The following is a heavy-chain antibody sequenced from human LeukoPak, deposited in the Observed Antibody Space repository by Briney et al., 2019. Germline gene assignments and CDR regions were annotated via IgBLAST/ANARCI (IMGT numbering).Heavy chain of an antibody. CDR2: IYPGDSNT. Sequence: LGESLKISCKGPEYSFTSYWIGWVRQMPGKGLEWMGSIYPGDSNTRYSPSFQGQVTISADKSISTAYLQWNSLKASDTAMYYCARSGLLDYWGQGTLVTVSS. V-gene: IGHV5-51*01. D-gene: IGHD3/OR15-3a*01. CDR3: ARSGLLDY. CDR1: EYSFTSYW. J-gene: IGHJ4*02.